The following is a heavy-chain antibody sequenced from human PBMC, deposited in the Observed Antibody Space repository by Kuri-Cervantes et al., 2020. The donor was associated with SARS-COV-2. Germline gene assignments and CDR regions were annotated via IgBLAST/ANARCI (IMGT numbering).Heavy chain of an antibody. CDR2: INPNSGGT. CDR3: VTDLTANNWDPDAFDA. V-gene: IGHV1-2*02. D-gene: IGHD1-1*01. Sequence: ASVKVSCKASLYTFTGYYMHWVRQAPGQGLEWMGWINPNSGGTNYAQKFQGRVTMTEDTSTDTAYMELSSLGSEDTAVYYCVTDLTANNWDPDAFDAWGQGTMVTVSS. J-gene: IGHJ3*01. CDR1: LYTFTGYY.